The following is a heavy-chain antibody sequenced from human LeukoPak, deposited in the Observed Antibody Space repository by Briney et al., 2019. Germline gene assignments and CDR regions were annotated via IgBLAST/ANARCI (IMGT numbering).Heavy chain of an antibody. Sequence: SETLSLTCTVSGGSISSYYWSWIRQPAGKGLEWIGRIYTSGSTNYNPSLKSRVTMSVDTSKNQFSLKLSSVTAADTAVYYCARGYCSGGSCYSFYYYYYMDVWGKGTTVTVSS. J-gene: IGHJ6*03. V-gene: IGHV4-4*07. CDR2: IYTSGST. CDR1: GGSISSYY. CDR3: ARGYCSGGSCYSFYYYYYMDV. D-gene: IGHD2-15*01.